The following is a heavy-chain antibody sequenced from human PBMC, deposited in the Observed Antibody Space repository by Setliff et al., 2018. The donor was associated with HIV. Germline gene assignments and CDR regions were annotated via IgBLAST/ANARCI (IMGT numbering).Heavy chain of an antibody. CDR2: ISSSSSFI. Sequence: AGGSLRLSCAASGFTFGSYSMNWVRQAPGKGLEWISSISSSSSFIHYANSVSGRFTISRDSAKNLLYLQMNSLRAEDTAVYYCAKDRGEGSFDIWGQGTMVTVSS. CDR1: GFTFGSYS. V-gene: IGHV3-21*01. J-gene: IGHJ3*02. CDR3: AKDRGEGSFDI.